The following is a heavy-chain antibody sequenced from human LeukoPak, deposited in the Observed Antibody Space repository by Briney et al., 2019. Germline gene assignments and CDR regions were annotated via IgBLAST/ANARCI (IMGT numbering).Heavy chain of an antibody. D-gene: IGHD3-22*01. Sequence: ASVKVSCTASGYTFTSYGISWVRQAPGQGLEWMGWISAYNGNTNYAQKLQGRVTMTTDTSTSTAYVELRSLRSDDTAVYYCARDGAYYYDSSGYYQFDYWGQGTLVTVSS. V-gene: IGHV1-18*01. CDR2: ISAYNGNT. J-gene: IGHJ4*02. CDR1: GYTFTSYG. CDR3: ARDGAYYYDSSGYYQFDY.